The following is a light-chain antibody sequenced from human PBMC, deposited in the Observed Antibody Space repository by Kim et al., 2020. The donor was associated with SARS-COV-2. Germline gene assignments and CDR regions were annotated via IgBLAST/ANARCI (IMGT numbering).Light chain of an antibody. V-gene: IGLV2-14*03. CDR1: NSDVGGYDY. Sequence: QSALTQPASVSGSPGQSITISCTGSNSDVGGYDYVSWYQQHPDKGPKLLIYDVSKRPSGVSNRFSGSKSGNTASLTISGLQAEDKADYYCSSSTTNNTLIFGGGTQLTVL. CDR3: SSSTTNNTLI. J-gene: IGLJ2*01. CDR2: DVS.